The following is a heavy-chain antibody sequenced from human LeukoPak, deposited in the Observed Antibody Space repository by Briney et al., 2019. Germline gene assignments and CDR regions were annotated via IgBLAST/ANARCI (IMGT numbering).Heavy chain of an antibody. CDR1: GYTFTGYY. CDR2: INPNSGGT. V-gene: IGHV1-2*02. J-gene: IGHJ6*03. D-gene: IGHD2-2*01. Sequence: ASVKVSCKASGYTFTGYYMHWVRQAPGQGLEGMGWINPNSGGTNYAQKFQGRVTMTRDTSISTADMELSRLRCDDTAVYYCARGMEYLNLYYMDVWGKGTTVTVSS. CDR3: ARGMEYLNLYYMDV.